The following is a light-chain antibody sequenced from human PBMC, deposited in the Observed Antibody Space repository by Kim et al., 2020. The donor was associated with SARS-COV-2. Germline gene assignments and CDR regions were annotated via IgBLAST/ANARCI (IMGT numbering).Light chain of an antibody. CDR1: QGIRND. J-gene: IGKJ3*01. Sequence: ASVGDRVTITCRASQGIRNDLGWYQQKPGKAPKLLIYAASSLQSGVPSRFSGSGSGTDFTLTISNLQPEDFATYYCLQDYNYPLTFGPGTKVDIK. CDR2: AAS. V-gene: IGKV1-6*01. CDR3: LQDYNYPLT.